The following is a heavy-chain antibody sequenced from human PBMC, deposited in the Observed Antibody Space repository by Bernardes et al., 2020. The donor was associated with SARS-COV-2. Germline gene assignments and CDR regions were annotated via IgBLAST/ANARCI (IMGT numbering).Heavy chain of an antibody. V-gene: IGHV3-48*04. J-gene: IGHJ4*02. Sequence: GGSLGLSCAASGFTFSSYSMNWVRQAPGKGLEWVSYISSSSSSTIYYADSVKGRFTIPRDNAKNSLYLQMNSLRTEDTAVYYCARVRGGYHADYWGQGTLVTVSS. CDR2: ISSSSSSTI. D-gene: IGHD3-22*01. CDR1: GFTFSSYS. CDR3: ARVRGGYHADY.